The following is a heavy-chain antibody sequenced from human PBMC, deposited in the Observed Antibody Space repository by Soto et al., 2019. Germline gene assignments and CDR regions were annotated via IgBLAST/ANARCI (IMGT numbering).Heavy chain of an antibody. CDR1: GFTFSSYA. CDR3: AKDLADYYYYGMDV. CDR2: ISGSGGST. J-gene: IGHJ6*02. Sequence: GGSLRLSCAATGFTFSSYAMSWVRQAPGKGLEWVSDISGSGGSTYYADSVKGRFTISRDNSKNTLYLQMNSLRAEATAVYYCAKDLADYYYYGMDVWGQGTTVTVSS. V-gene: IGHV3-23*01.